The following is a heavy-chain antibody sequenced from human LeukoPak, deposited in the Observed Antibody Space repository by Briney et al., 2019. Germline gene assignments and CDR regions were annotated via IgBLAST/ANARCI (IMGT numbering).Heavy chain of an antibody. V-gene: IGHV3-7*01. CDR1: GFTFSDYA. J-gene: IGHJ4*02. Sequence: GGSLRLSCAASGFTFSDYAMSWVRQAPGKGLEWVANIKQDGSATYYVDSVKGRFTISRDNAKNSLYLQMNSLRAEDTAVYYCARMYSSSWYSWGQGTLVTVSS. D-gene: IGHD6-13*01. CDR2: IKQDGSAT. CDR3: ARMYSSSWYS.